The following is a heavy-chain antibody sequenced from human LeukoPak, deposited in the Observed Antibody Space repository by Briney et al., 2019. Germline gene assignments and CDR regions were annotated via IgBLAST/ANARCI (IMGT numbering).Heavy chain of an antibody. CDR1: GGSFSGHY. V-gene: IGHV4-34*01. CDR2: INHSGST. J-gene: IGHJ5*02. CDR3: ARGGVPYGDYYWFDP. Sequence: PSETPSLTCAVYGGSFSGHYWSWIRQPPGKGLEWIGEINHSGSTNYNPSLKSRVTISVDTSKNQFSLKLSSVTAADTAVYYCARGGVPYGDYYWFDPWGQGTLVTVSS. D-gene: IGHD4-17*01.